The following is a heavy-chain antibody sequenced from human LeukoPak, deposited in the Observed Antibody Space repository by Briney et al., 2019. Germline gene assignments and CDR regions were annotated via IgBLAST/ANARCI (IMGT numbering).Heavy chain of an antibody. CDR1: GFTFNYFW. CDR2: INNDGTAT. J-gene: IGHJ4*02. CDR3: ATASEY. V-gene: IGHV3-74*01. Sequence: HPGGSLRLSCAASGFTFNYFWMHWVRQVPGKGLVWVSGINNDGTATYYADSVKGRFTISRDNAKNTVYLQMNGLRAQDTTVYYCATASEYWGQGTLVTVSS.